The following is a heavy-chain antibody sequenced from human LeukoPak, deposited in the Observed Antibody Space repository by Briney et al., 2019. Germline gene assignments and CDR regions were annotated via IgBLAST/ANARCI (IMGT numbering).Heavy chain of an antibody. CDR2: ISSSGSTV. D-gene: IGHD5-18*01. CDR3: ARDYRGYSYV. Sequence: GGSLTLSCAASGFTISDYYMSWIRQAPGKGLEWVSSISSSGSTVYYADSVKGRFTISRDNAKNSLYLQMNSRRAEDTAVYYCARDYRGYSYVWGQGTLVTVSS. J-gene: IGHJ4*02. CDR1: GFTISDYY. V-gene: IGHV3-11*04.